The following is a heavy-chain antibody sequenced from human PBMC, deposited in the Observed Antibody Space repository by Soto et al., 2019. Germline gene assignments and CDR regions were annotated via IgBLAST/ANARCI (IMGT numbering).Heavy chain of an antibody. Sequence: GSLRLSCAASRFTFRNYGMSWVRQGPGKGLEWVSGISPTGEQRFYVDSVKGRFFISRDNAKNSLHLQMNSLRAEDTAVYYCTRDASRDSSARGWFDPWGPGTLVTVSS. CDR2: ISPTGEQR. J-gene: IGHJ5*02. CDR3: TRDASRDSSARGWFDP. D-gene: IGHD6-13*01. V-gene: IGHV3-21*01. CDR1: RFTFRNYG.